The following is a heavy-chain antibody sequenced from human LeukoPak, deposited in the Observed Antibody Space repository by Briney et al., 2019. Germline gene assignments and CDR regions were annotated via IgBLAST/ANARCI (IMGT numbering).Heavy chain of an antibody. J-gene: IGHJ6*03. CDR2: IYTSGST. Sequence: SETLSLTCTVSGGSISSDSYYWSWIRQPAGKGLEWIWRIYTSGSTNYNPSLKSRVTISVDTSKNQFSLRLNSVTAADTAVYYCARDFSSSSSVYYYYYMDVWGKGTTVTVSS. D-gene: IGHD6-6*01. V-gene: IGHV4-61*02. CDR3: ARDFSSSSSVYYYYYMDV. CDR1: GGSISSDSYY.